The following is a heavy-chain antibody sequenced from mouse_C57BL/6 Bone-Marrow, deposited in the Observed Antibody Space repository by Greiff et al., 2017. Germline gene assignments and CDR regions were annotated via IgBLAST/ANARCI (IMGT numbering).Heavy chain of an antibody. D-gene: IGHD6-1*01. CDR1: GYTFTSYW. V-gene: IGHV1-64*01. CDR3: EGDLFYAMDY. Sequence: VQLQQPGAELVKPGASVKLSCKASGYTFTSYWMHWVKQRPGQGLEWIGMIHPSSGTTNYNDKFKSKATLTVDKSSSTAYMQLSSLTSEEYAVKCCEGDLFYAMDYWGQGTSVTVSS. J-gene: IGHJ4*01. CDR2: IHPSSGTT.